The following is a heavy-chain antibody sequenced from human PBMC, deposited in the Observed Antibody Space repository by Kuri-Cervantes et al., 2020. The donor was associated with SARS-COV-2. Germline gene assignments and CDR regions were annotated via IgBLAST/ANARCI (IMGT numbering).Heavy chain of an antibody. CDR1: GGSISSYY. D-gene: IGHD4-17*01. V-gene: IGHV4-59*01. CDR2: IYYSGCT. CDR3: ARELGLTTVNWFDP. J-gene: IGHJ5*02. Sequence: GSLRLSCTVSGGSISSYYWSWIRQPPGKGLEWIGYIYYSGCTNYNPSLKSRVTISVDTSKNQFSLKLSSVTAADTAVYYCARELGLTTVNWFDPWGQGTLVTVSS.